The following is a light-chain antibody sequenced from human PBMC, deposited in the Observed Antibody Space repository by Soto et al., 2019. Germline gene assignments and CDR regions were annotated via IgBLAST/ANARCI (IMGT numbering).Light chain of an antibody. CDR2: WAS. Sequence: DIVMTQFPDSLAVSLGERATINCKSSQRVLYSSNNKNYLAWYQQKPGQPPKLLIYWASTRESGVPDRFSGSGSGTDFTLTISSLQAEDVAVYYCQQYYSTPQVFGGGTKVEIK. V-gene: IGKV4-1*01. J-gene: IGKJ4*01. CDR1: QRVLYSSNNKNY. CDR3: QQYYSTPQV.